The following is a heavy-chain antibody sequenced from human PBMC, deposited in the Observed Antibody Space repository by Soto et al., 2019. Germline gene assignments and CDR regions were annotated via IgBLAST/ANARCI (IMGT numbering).Heavy chain of an antibody. D-gene: IGHD6-19*01. J-gene: IGHJ4*02. V-gene: IGHV3-30*03. Sequence: VQLVESGGGVVQPGRSLRLSCAASGFTFSDYAMHWVRQAPGKGLEWVAVVSHDGRNTHYADSVKGRFTISRDSSKNTVTLEMTSLCAEDTAVYSCATGGRQWLVTSDFNYWGQGALVTVSS. CDR2: VSHDGRNT. CDR3: ATGGRQWLVTSDFNY. CDR1: GFTFSDYA.